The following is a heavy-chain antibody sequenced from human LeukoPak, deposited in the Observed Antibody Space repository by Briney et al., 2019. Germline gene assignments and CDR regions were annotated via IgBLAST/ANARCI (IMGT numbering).Heavy chain of an antibody. V-gene: IGHV4-38-2*01. D-gene: IGHD5-12*01. Sequence: PSETLSLTCAVSGYSISSGYYWGWIRQTPGKGLEWIGSIYYSWSTYYNPSLKSRVTISVDTSKNHFSLKLSSVTAADTAVYYCARVATTTNPPQRPFDYWGQGTLVTVSS. CDR1: GYSISSGYY. J-gene: IGHJ4*02. CDR3: ARVATTTNPPQRPFDY. CDR2: IYYSWST.